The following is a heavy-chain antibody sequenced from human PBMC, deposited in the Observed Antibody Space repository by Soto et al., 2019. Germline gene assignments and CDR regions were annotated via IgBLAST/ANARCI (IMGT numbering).Heavy chain of an antibody. Sequence: ELQLLESGGGLVQPGGSLRLSCAASGFTFSSYAMSWVRQAPGKGLEWVSAISGSGGSTYYADSVKGRFTISRDNSKNTLYRQKNSLRAEHTAVYSCSKDHLIVVVQATSAYLVWGQGTTVTVSS. CDR3: SKDHLIVVVQATSAYLV. V-gene: IGHV3-23*01. CDR1: GFTFSSYA. D-gene: IGHD2-2*01. J-gene: IGHJ6*02. CDR2: ISGSGGST.